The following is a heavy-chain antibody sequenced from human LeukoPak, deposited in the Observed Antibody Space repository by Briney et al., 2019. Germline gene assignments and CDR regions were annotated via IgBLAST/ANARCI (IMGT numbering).Heavy chain of an antibody. CDR2: IYYSGST. Sequence: PSETLSLTCTVSGGSISSNSYYWGWIRQPPGKGLEWIGSIYYSGSTYYNLSLKSRVTMSVDTSKNQFSLKLSSVTAADTAVYYCARVTYSSSSMSLDAFDIWGQGTMVTVSS. J-gene: IGHJ3*02. CDR3: ARVTYSSSSMSLDAFDI. CDR1: GGSISSNSYY. V-gene: IGHV4-39*07. D-gene: IGHD6-6*01.